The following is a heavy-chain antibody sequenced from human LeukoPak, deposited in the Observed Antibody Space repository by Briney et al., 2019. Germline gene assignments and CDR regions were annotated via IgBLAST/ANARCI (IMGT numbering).Heavy chain of an antibody. CDR1: GFTFSSYG. V-gene: IGHV3-30*02. J-gene: IGHJ6*03. D-gene: IGHD3-10*01. Sequence: GGSLRLSCAASGFTFSSYGMHWVRQAPGKGLEWVAFIRYDGSNKYYADSVKGRFTISRDNSKNTLYLQMNSLRAEDTAAYYCAKDGVSETLWFGESPADYYYYYMDVWGKGTTVTVSS. CDR2: IRYDGSNK. CDR3: AKDGVSETLWFGESPADYYYYYMDV.